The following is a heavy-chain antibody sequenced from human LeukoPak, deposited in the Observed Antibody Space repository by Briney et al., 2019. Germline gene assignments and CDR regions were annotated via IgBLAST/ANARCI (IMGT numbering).Heavy chain of an antibody. CDR2: IYYSGST. Sequence: SETLSLTCTVSGGSISSYYWSWIRQPPGKGLEWIGYIYYSGSTNYNPSLKSRVTISVDTSKNQFSLKLGSVTAADTAVYYCARDRGDGYNRAYYYYYYYMDVWGKGTTVTVSS. D-gene: IGHD5-24*01. J-gene: IGHJ6*03. V-gene: IGHV4-59*01. CDR1: GGSISSYY. CDR3: ARDRGDGYNRAYYYYYYYMDV.